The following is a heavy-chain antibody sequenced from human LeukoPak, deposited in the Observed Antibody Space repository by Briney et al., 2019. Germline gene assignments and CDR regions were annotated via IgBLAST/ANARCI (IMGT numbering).Heavy chain of an antibody. CDR2: IIPIFSTA. J-gene: IGHJ6*03. CDR1: GGTFSNYA. CDR3: ARGGIVGATTPPFYYYMDV. V-gene: IGHV1-69*06. Sequence: SVKVSCKASGGTFSNYAISWVRQAPGQGLEWMGGIIPIFSTANYAQKFRGRVTITADKSTRTAYMELSSLRSEDTAVYYCARGGIVGATTPPFYYYMDVWGQGTLVTVSS. D-gene: IGHD1-26*01.